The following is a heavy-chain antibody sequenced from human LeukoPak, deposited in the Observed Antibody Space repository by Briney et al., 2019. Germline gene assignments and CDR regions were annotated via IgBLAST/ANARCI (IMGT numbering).Heavy chain of an antibody. V-gene: IGHV4-31*03. CDR1: GGSISSGGYY. CDR2: IYYSGST. CDR3: ARGRGRIRYYLAFGI. Sequence: PSQTRSLTCTVSGGSISSGGYYWSRIRQHPGKGLEWIGYIYYSGSTYYNPSLEGRVNSSVDKSKDQLSLKLGSVNAADTAVYYCARGRGRIRYYLAFGILGQGTKVTVS. D-gene: IGHD1-26*01. J-gene: IGHJ3*02.